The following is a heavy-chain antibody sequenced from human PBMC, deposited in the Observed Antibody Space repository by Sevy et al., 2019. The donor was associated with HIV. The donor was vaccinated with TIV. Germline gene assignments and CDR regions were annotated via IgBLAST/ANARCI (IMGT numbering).Heavy chain of an antibody. J-gene: IGHJ4*02. CDR3: AGGEKYGDLDY. D-gene: IGHD4-17*01. CDR1: GGSISSYY. V-gene: IGHV4-4*07. Sequence: SETLSLTCTVSGGSISSYYRSWIRQPAGKGLEWIGRIYTSGSTNYNPSLKSRVTMSVDTSKNQFSLRLSSVTAADTAVYYCAGGEKYGDLDYWGQGTLVTVSS. CDR2: IYTSGST.